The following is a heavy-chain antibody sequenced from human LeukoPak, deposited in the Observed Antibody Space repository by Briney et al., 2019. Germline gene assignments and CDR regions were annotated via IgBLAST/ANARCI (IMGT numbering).Heavy chain of an antibody. J-gene: IGHJ3*01. CDR3: ASPVGATTVRAFDV. V-gene: IGHV3-72*01. D-gene: IGHD1-26*01. Sequence: GGFLRLSCAASVFIFSDHHMDWVRHAPWKGLEWVGRTRNEANIYTTKYAASVKGRFTISRDDSKNSLYLQMNSLKTEDTAVYYCASPVGATTVRAFDVWGQGTMVTVSS. CDR1: VFIFSDHH. CDR2: TRNEANIYTT.